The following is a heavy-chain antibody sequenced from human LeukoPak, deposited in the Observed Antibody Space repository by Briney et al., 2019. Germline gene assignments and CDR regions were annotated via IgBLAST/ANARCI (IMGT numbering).Heavy chain of an antibody. CDR3: AREGGPRGYSYGFWADI. J-gene: IGHJ3*02. CDR1: GGTFSSYA. CDR2: MIPILGIA. Sequence: GASVKVSCKASGGTFSSYAISLVRQASGQGLEWMGRMIPILGIANYAQKFQGRVTITADKSTSTAYMELSSLRSEDTAVYYCAREGGPRGYSYGFWADIWGQGTMVTVSS. D-gene: IGHD5-18*01. V-gene: IGHV1-69*04.